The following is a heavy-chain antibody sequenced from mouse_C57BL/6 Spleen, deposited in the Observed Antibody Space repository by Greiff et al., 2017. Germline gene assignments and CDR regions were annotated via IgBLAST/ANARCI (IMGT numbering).Heavy chain of an antibody. Sequence: EVQLVESGGGLVKPGGSLKLSCAASGFTFSIYAMSWVRQTPEKRLEWVATISDGGSYTYYPDNVKGRFTISRDNAKNNLYLQMSHLKSEDTAMYYCAREGRLLDYWGQGTTLTVSS. CDR2: ISDGGSYT. CDR3: AREGRLLDY. J-gene: IGHJ2*01. V-gene: IGHV5-4*01. D-gene: IGHD2-3*01. CDR1: GFTFSIYA.